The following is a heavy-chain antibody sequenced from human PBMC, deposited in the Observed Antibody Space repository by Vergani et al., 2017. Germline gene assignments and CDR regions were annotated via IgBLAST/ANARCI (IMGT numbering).Heavy chain of an antibody. D-gene: IGHD3-22*01. CDR2: IIPIFGTA. V-gene: IGHV1-69*01. CDR1: GGTFSSYA. J-gene: IGHJ4*02. CDR3: ARSGGYYYDSSGYYYGY. Sequence: QVQLVQSGAEVKKPGSSVKVSCKASGGTFSSYAISWVRQAPGQGLEWMGGIIPIFGTANYAQKFQGRVTITADESTSTAYMELSSLRSEDTAVYYCARSGGYYYDSSGYYYGYWGQGTLVIVSS.